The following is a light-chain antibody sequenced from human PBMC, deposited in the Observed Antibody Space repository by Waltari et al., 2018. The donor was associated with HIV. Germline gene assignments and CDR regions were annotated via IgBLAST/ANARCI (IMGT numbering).Light chain of an antibody. CDR1: QNVLYSSNNKNY. Sequence: DIVMTQSPDSLAVSPGERATINCKSSQNVLYSSNNKNYLVWYQQKPGQPPKLRIYWASTRESGVPDRFSGSGSGTDFTRTITSLQAEDVAVYYCQQYYSTPWTFGQGTKVEIK. CDR2: WAS. J-gene: IGKJ1*01. V-gene: IGKV4-1*01. CDR3: QQYYSTPWT.